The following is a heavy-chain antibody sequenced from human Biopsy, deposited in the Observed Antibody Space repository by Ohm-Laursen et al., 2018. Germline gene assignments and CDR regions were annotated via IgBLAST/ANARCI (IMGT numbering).Heavy chain of an antibody. V-gene: IGHV1-8*01. CDR3: ARGYSRRVSIFEASIYWFDT. CDR2: MIPSSGKT. Sequence: SVKVSCKASGYSFSTYDVNWVRQARGQGLEWMGWMIPSSGKTGYAQRFQGRVTLTMNTSISTAYMELSGLRSEDTAVYFCARGYSRRVSIFEASIYWFDTWGQGTLVTASS. CDR1: GYSFSTYD. D-gene: IGHD6-6*01. J-gene: IGHJ5*02.